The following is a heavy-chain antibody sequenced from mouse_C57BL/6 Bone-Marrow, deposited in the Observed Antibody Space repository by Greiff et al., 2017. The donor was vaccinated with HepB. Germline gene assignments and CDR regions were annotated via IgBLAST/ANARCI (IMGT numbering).Heavy chain of an antibody. CDR1: GFSLSTSGMG. J-gene: IGHJ1*03. CDR2: IYWDDDK. Sequence: QVTLNESGPGILQSSQTLSLTCSFSGFSLSTSGMGVSWIRQPSGKGLEWLAHIYWDDDKRYNPSLKSRLTISKDTSRNQVFLKITSVDTADTATYYCARNYYGSYWYFDVWGTGTTVTVSS. CDR3: ARNYYGSYWYFDV. D-gene: IGHD1-1*01. V-gene: IGHV8-12*01.